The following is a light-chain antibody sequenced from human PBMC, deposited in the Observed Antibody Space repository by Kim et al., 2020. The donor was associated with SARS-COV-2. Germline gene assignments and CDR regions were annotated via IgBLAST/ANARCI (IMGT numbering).Light chain of an antibody. J-gene: IGLJ3*02. V-gene: IGLV3-21*04. CDR1: NSGSKS. Sequence: LTQPPSVSVAPGETARVTCGGHNSGSKSVHWYQQKTGQAPVLVMYFDSDRPSGIPERFSGSNSGDTATLTISRVEGGDEADYYCQVWDRSSDHWVFGGGTQLTVL. CDR2: FDS. CDR3: QVWDRSSDHWV.